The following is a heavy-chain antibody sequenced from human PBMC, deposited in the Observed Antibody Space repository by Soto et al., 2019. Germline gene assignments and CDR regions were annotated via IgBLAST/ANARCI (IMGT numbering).Heavy chain of an antibody. J-gene: IGHJ4*02. CDR3: AIGHWLGK. Sequence: EVQLVDSGGALVQPGESLRLSCAASGFTFSDYLMTWVRQATGKGLEWVATIQQDGNEKYYVDSVKGRFTITRDNAKNSLYLQLNALRAEDTAVYYCAIGHWLGKWGQGNLVTVSS. CDR1: GFTFSDYL. V-gene: IGHV3-7*01. CDR2: IQQDGNEK. D-gene: IGHD6-19*01.